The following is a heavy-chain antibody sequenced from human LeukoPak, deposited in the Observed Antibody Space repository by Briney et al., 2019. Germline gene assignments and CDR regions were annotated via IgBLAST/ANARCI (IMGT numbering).Heavy chain of an antibody. J-gene: IGHJ6*02. CDR2: VSTKSGGT. CDR3: ARGVTAGVDV. CDR1: GYSFTIYD. V-gene: IGHV1-8*01. Sequence: ASVKLSCKASGYSFTIYDINRGRQAPGQGHGGRGWVSTKSGGTRYAHKFPGRATMTKDTSLRPAYMELSSLTSEDTAVYYCARGVTAGVDVWGQGTTVTVSS.